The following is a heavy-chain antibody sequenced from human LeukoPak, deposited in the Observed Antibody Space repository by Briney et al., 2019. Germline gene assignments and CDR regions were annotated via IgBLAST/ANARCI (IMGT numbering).Heavy chain of an antibody. V-gene: IGHV4-34*01. CDR2: INHSGNT. D-gene: IGHD4-17*01. J-gene: IGHJ4*02. Sequence: SETLSLTCAVYGGSFSGYYWSWIRQPPGMGLEWIGEINHSGNTNSNPSLKSRVTISVDTSKNQFSLRLSSVTAADTAVYYCAKAYGDYGTKTYRRAYFDYWGQGNLVTVSS. CDR1: GGSFSGYY. CDR3: AKAYGDYGTKTYRRAYFDY.